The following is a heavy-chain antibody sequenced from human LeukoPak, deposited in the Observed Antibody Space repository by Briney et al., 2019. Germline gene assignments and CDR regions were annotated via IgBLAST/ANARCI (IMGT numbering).Heavy chain of an antibody. CDR3: ARGGGVAGLGVDY. CDR2: ISSSVRTI. J-gene: IGHJ4*02. V-gene: IGHV3-48*03. D-gene: IGHD6-19*01. Sequence: GGSLRLSCASSGFTFSSYDMNWVRQAPGKGRECVSYISSSVRTIYYADSVKGRFTISRDNAKSSLSMQMNSLRAEDTAVYYCARGGGVAGLGVDYWGQGTLVTVSS. CDR1: GFTFSSYD.